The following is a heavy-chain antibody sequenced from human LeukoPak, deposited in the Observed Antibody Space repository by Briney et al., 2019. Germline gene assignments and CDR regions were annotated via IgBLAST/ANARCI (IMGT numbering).Heavy chain of an antibody. CDR1: GFTFSSYS. Sequence: GGSLRLSCAASGFTFSSYSMNWVRQAPGKGLEWVSSISSSSSYIYYADSVKGRFTISRDNAKNSLYLQMNSLRAEDTAVYYCARDVDGYNYPYYFDYWGQGTLVTVSS. D-gene: IGHD5-24*01. CDR3: ARDVDGYNYPYYFDY. CDR2: ISSSSSYI. J-gene: IGHJ4*02. V-gene: IGHV3-21*01.